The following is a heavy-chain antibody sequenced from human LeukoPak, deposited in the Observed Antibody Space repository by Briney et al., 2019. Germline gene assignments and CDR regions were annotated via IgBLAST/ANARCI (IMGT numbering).Heavy chain of an antibody. CDR3: ARFPAMDWPPSGMDA. Sequence: PSETLSLTCTVSGGFISRSSCFWRWIRQPPGKGLEWIGSFYYSGSTNYKPSLKSRVTISVDTPKNQLSLELSSVTASDTAVYYCARFPAMDWPPSGMDAWGQGTTVTVSS. J-gene: IGHJ6*02. CDR1: GGFISRSSCF. V-gene: IGHV4-39*07. D-gene: IGHD3/OR15-3a*01. CDR2: FYYSGST.